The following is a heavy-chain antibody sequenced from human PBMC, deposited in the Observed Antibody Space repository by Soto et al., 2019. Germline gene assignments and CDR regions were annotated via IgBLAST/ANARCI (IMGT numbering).Heavy chain of an antibody. D-gene: IGHD6-19*01. CDR2: IIPIFGTA. CDR3: ARATSRIAVAAAYLDY. V-gene: IGHV1-69*12. J-gene: IGHJ4*02. CDR1: GGTFSSYA. Sequence: QVQLVQSGAEVKKPGSSVKVSCKASGGTFSSYAISWVRQAPGQGLEWMGGIIPIFGTANYAQKFQGRVTITAADATSAAYMELSSLRSAATAVYYCARATSRIAVAAAYLDYWGQGTLVTVSS.